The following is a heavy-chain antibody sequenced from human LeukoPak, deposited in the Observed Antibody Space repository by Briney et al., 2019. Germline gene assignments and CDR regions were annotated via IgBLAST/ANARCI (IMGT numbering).Heavy chain of an antibody. CDR2: IYPGDSDT. D-gene: IGHD3-22*01. V-gene: IGHV5-51*01. Sequence: GESLKIPCKGSGYSFTNSWIAWVRQMPGKGLEWMGIIYPGDSDTKYNPSFQGQVTISADKSIGTAYLQWSSLKASDTAMYYCARRLISGYYYYFDYWGQGTLVTVSS. CDR1: GYSFTNSW. CDR3: ARRLISGYYYYFDY. J-gene: IGHJ4*02.